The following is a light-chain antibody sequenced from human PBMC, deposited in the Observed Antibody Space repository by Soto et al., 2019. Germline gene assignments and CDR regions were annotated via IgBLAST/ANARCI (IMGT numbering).Light chain of an antibody. Sequence: PEDSATLSCRASERVSTNLAWYQQTPGQAPRLLIYSASRRPTDIPVRFSGSGSGAEFTLTISSLQSEDFAIYYCQQYNNLPPTFGQGTKVDIK. J-gene: IGKJ1*01. CDR1: ERVSTN. CDR2: SAS. CDR3: QQYNNLPPT. V-gene: IGKV3-15*01.